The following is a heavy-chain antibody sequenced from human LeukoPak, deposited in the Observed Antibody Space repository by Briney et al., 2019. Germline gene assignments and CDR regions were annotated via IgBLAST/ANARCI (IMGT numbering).Heavy chain of an antibody. CDR2: ISGSGGST. V-gene: IGHV3-23*01. CDR3: AKDRSFANSFDY. J-gene: IGHJ4*02. CDR1: GFSFSSYG. Sequence: GGSLRLSCAASGFSFSSYGMHWLRQAPGKGLEWVSAISGSGGSTYYADSVKGRFTISRDNSKNTLYLQMNSLRAEDTAVYYCAKDRSFANSFDYWGQGTLVTVSS. D-gene: IGHD2/OR15-2a*01.